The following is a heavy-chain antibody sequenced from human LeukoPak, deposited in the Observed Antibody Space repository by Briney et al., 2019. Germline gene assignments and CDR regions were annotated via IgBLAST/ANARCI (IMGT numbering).Heavy chain of an antibody. CDR3: ARTGYDSSGWFDY. J-gene: IGHJ4*02. CDR1: GYTFTDYH. Sequence: ASLKVSCKASGYTFTDYHMHWVRQAPGQGLEWMGWINPNSGGTNYAQKFQGRVTMTRDTSISTAYMELSRLRSDDTAVYYCARTGYDSSGWFDYWGQGTLVTVSS. CDR2: INPNSGGT. V-gene: IGHV1-2*02. D-gene: IGHD6-19*01.